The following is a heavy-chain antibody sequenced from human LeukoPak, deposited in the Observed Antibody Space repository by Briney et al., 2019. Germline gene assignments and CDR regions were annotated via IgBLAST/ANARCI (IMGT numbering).Heavy chain of an antibody. CDR1: GGSFSGYY. CDR3: ACVPQRQNDWFDP. V-gene: IGHV4-34*01. CDR2: INHSGST. Sequence: SETLSLTCAVYGGSFSGYYWSWIRQPPGKGLEWIGEINHSGSTNYNPSLKSRVTISVDTSKNQFSLKLSSVTAADTAVYYCACVPQRQNDWFDPWGQGTLVTVSS. D-gene: IGHD6-6*01. J-gene: IGHJ5*02.